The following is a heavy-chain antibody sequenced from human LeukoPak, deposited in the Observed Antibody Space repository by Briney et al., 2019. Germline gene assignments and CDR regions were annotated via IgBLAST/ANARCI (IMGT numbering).Heavy chain of an antibody. J-gene: IGHJ4*02. V-gene: IGHV3-30*18. CDR3: AKPQVTANWYYFHY. CDR2: ISSDGSNK. CDR1: GFTFSYYA. Sequence: GGSLRLSCAVSGFTFSYYAMHWVRQAPGKGLEWVAVISSDGSNKFYADSVKGRFTISRDGSKNTLYLQMNSLRPDDTAVYFCAKPQVTANWYYFHYWGQGTLVTVSS. D-gene: IGHD2-21*02.